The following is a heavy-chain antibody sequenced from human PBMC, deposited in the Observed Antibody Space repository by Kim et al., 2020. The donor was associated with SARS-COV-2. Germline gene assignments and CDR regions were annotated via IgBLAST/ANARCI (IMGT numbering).Heavy chain of an antibody. CDR1: GFTFSSYT. J-gene: IGHJ6*02. V-gene: IGHV3-74*01. D-gene: IGHD3-10*01. CDR3: AKDPGNKLDSGMDD. CDR2: ISGDGSST. Sequence: GGSLRLSCAASGFTFSSYTMHWVRQAPGKGLEWVSLISGDGSSTNYADSVKGRFTISRDNTKNTLYLQMNSLRAEDTAVYYCAKDPGNKLDSGMDDWG.